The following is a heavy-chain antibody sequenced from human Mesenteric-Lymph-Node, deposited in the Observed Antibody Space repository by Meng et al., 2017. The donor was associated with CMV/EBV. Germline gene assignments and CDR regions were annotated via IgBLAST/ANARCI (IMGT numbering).Heavy chain of an antibody. D-gene: IGHD3-16*01. CDR3: VRGLGTYYYYYMDV. V-gene: IGHV3-9*01. CDR2: ISWNSGGI. Sequence: SLKISCAASGFTFSSYSMNWVRQAPGKGPEWVSGISWNSGGIGYADSVKGQFTISRDNAKNSLYLQMNSLRAEDTALYYCVRGLGTYYYYYMDVWGQGTTVTVSS. CDR1: GFTFSSYS. J-gene: IGHJ6*02.